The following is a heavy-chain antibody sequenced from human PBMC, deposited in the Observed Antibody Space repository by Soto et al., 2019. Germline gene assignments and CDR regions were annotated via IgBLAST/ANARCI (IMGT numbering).Heavy chain of an antibody. CDR2: IYYSGST. J-gene: IGHJ6*02. Sequence: SETLSLTCTVSGGSISSGGYYWSWIRQHPGKGLEWIGYIYYSGSTYYNPSLKSRVTRSVDTSKNQFSLKLSSVTAADTAVYYCARDMLAAAGYYYYGMDVWGQGTTVTVSS. CDR3: ARDMLAAAGYYYYGMDV. CDR1: GGSISSGGYY. V-gene: IGHV4-31*03. D-gene: IGHD6-13*01.